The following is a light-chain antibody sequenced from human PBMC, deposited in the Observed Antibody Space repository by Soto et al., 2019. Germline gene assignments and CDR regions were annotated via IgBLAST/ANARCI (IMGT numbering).Light chain of an antibody. Sequence: EIVLTQSPATLSLSPGERATLSCRASQSVSSYLAWYQQKPGQAPRLLIYDASTRATGIPARCSGSGFGRAFSLTITRLGPEDFGVYYCHQRSNWPPTFGQGTQVEIK. CDR1: QSVSSY. J-gene: IGKJ1*01. CDR3: HQRSNWPPT. CDR2: DAS. V-gene: IGKV3-11*02.